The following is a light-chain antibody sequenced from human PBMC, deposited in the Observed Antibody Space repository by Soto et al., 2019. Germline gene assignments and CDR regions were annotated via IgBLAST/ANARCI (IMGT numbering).Light chain of an antibody. V-gene: IGKV1-13*02. CDR2: DAS. Sequence: ALQLTQSPSSLSASVGDRVTITCRASQGISSALAWYQQKPGKAPNLLLYDASTLQSGVPSRFSGSGSGTDFTLTISSLQPEDFAAYYCQQFNSYPVTFGQGTKLDLK. CDR1: QGISSA. CDR3: QQFNSYPVT. J-gene: IGKJ2*01.